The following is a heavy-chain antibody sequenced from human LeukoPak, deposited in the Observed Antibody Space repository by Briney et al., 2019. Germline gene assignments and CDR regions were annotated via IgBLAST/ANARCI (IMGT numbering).Heavy chain of an antibody. CDR2: IYYSGST. J-gene: IGHJ3*02. D-gene: IGHD5/OR15-5a*01. V-gene: IGHV4-59*08. CDR1: GGSISSYY. CDR3: ASSVEDAFDI. Sequence: SETLSLTCTVSGGSISSYYWSWIRQPPGKGLEWIGYIYYSGSTNCNPSLKGRVTISVDTSKNQFSLKLSSVTAADTAVYYCASSVEDAFDIWGQGTMVTVSS.